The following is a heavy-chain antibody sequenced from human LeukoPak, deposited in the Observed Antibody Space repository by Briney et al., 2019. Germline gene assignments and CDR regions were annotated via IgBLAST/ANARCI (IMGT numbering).Heavy chain of an antibody. J-gene: IGHJ6*02. CDR2: IYYSGST. Sequence: LRLSCAASGFTFSGYYMSWIRQAPGKGLEWIGYIYYSGSTYYNPSLKSRVTISVDTSKNQFSLKLSSVTAADTAVYYCARDYPVSVTGYGMDVWGQGTTVTVSS. CDR3: ARDYPVSVTGYGMDV. V-gene: IGHV4-31*02. D-gene: IGHD4-17*01. CDR1: GFTFSGYY.